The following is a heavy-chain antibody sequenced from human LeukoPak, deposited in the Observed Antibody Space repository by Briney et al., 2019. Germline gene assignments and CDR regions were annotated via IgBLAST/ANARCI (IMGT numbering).Heavy chain of an antibody. Sequence: PSETLSLTCTVSSGSISGYYLTWIRQPARKGLEWIGRIYNTGSSTYNPSLKSRVTMSVDTYKKHFSLKLSSVTAADTAVYYCARAVTGDALDIWGQGTMVIVSS. V-gene: IGHV4-4*07. D-gene: IGHD2-21*02. CDR3: ARAVTGDALDI. CDR2: IYNTGSS. J-gene: IGHJ3*02. CDR1: SGSISGYY.